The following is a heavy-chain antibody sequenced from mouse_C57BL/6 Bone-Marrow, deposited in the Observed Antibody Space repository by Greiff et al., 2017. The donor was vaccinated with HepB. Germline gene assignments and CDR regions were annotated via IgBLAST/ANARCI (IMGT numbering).Heavy chain of an antibody. CDR1: GYTFTDYY. CDR2: IYPGSGNT. V-gene: IGHV1-76*01. Sequence: QVQLQQSGAELVRPGASVKLSCKASGYTFTDYYINWVKQRPGQGLEWIARIYPGSGNTYYNEKFKGKATLTAEKSSSTAYMQLSSLTSEDSAVYFCASEGIYYDYGFAYWGQGTLVTVSA. D-gene: IGHD2-4*01. J-gene: IGHJ3*01. CDR3: ASEGIYYDYGFAY.